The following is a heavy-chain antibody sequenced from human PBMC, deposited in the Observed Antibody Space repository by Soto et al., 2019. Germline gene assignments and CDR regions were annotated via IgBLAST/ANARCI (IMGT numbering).Heavy chain of an antibody. CDR2: INAGNGNT. J-gene: IGHJ4*02. V-gene: IGHV1-3*01. Sequence: ASVKVSCKASGYTFTSYAMHWVRQAPGQRLEWMGWINAGNGNTKYSQKFQGRVTITRDTSASTAYMELSSLRSEDTAVYYCARVATYSGSYFDFDYWGQGTLVTVSS. CDR1: GYTFTSYA. D-gene: IGHD1-26*01. CDR3: ARVATYSGSYFDFDY.